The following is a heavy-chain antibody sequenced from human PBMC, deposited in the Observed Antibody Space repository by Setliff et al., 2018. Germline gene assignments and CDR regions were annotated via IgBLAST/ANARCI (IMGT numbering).Heavy chain of an antibody. CDR2: IDTSGRT. D-gene: IGHD3-9*01. CDR1: GDSIGRGGFH. CDR3: ARERYFDWFFED. Sequence: SETLSLTCTVSGDSIGRGGFHWSWVRQPAGKGLEWIGRIDTSGRTQYNLALKSRVTISRDTSTNQFSLKLGSVTAADTAVYYCARERYFDWFFEDWGHGTLVTVSS. V-gene: IGHV4-61*02. J-gene: IGHJ4*01.